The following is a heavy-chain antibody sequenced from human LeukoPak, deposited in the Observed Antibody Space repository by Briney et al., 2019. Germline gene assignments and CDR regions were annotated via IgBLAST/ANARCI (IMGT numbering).Heavy chain of an antibody. D-gene: IGHD2-2*01. CDR3: ARLRSSTSMRRYYYYMDV. V-gene: IGHV4-59*12. CDR1: GGSISSYY. Sequence: SETLSLTCTVSGGSISSYYWSWTRQPPGKGLEWIGYIHYSGSTNYNPSLKSRVTMSVDTSKNLFSLKLSSVTAADTAVYYCARLRSSTSMRRYYYYMDVWGKGTTVTVSS. CDR2: IHYSGST. J-gene: IGHJ6*03.